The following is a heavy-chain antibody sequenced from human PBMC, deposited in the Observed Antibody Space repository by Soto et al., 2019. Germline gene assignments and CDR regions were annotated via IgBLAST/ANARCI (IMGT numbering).Heavy chain of an antibody. J-gene: IGHJ3*02. CDR3: TIVGAPTPRAFDI. V-gene: IGHV3-30-3*01. CDR2: ISYDGSNK. CDR1: GFTFSSYA. Sequence: PGGSLRLSCAASGFTFSSYAMHWVRQAPGKGLEWVAVISYDGSNKYYADSVKGRFTISRDNSKNTLYLQMNSLRAEDTAVYYGTIVGAPTPRAFDIWGQGTMVTVSS. D-gene: IGHD2-15*01.